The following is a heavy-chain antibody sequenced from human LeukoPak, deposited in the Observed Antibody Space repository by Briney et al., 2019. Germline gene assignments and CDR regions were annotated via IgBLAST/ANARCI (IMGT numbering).Heavy chain of an antibody. J-gene: IGHJ3*02. D-gene: IGHD3-9*01. V-gene: IGHV4-61*02. Sequence: SSETLSLTCTVSGGSISSGSYYWSWIRQPAGKGLEWIGRIYTSGSTNYNPSLKSRVTISVDTSKSQFSLKLSSVTAADTAVYYCASLRYFDWSYMMDAFDIWGQGTMVTVSS. CDR2: IYTSGST. CDR3: ASLRYFDWSYMMDAFDI. CDR1: GGSISSGSYY.